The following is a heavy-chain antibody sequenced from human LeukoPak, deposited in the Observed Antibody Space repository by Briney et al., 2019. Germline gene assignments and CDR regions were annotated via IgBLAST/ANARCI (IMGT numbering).Heavy chain of an antibody. Sequence: TSETLSLSCTVSGGSISSGDYYWSWIRQPPGKGLEWVGYMYYSGSTYYNPSHKSRVTISVDTSKNQFSLKLSSVTAADTAVYYCARPYYYDSRIDPWGQGTLVTVSS. J-gene: IGHJ5*02. D-gene: IGHD3-22*01. CDR3: ARPYYYDSRIDP. V-gene: IGHV4-30-4*01. CDR1: GGSISSGDYY. CDR2: MYYSGST.